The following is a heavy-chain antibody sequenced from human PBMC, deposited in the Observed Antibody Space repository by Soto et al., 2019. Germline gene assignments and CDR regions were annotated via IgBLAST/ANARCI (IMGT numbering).Heavy chain of an antibody. J-gene: IGHJ4*02. V-gene: IGHV1-46*01. Sequence: QVRLVQSGAEVKKPGASVKVCCKASGYIFTNYYIHWVRQAPGQGLEWMAIINPNGGSTNCAQEFQGRITLTRDTSTSTAYMDLSSLTSEDTAVYYCARGLYSGDKWGQGTLVTVSS. D-gene: IGHD2-21*01. CDR3: ARGLYSGDK. CDR2: INPNGGST. CDR1: GYIFTNYY.